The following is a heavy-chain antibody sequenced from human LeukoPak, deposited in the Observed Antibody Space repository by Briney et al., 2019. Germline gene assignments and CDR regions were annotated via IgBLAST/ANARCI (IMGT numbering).Heavy chain of an antibody. CDR2: IDPNSGGT. J-gene: IGHJ4*02. D-gene: IGHD5-18*01. V-gene: IGHV1-2*02. Sequence: ASVKVSCKASGYTSSGYYMHWVRQAPGQGLEWMGWIDPNSGGTKYAQKFQGRVTMTSDTSISTAFMDLRSLRSDDTAVYYCARDLVLGYAPPSFDYWGQGTLVTVSS. CDR1: GYTSSGYY. CDR3: ARDLVLGYAPPSFDY.